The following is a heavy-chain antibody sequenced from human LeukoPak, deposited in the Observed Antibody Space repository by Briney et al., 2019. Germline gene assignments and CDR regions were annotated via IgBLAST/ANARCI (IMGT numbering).Heavy chain of an antibody. Sequence: HGESLKISCKGSGYSFTSYWIGWVRQMLGKGLEWMGIIYPADSDTRYSPSFQGQVTISADKSISTAYLQWSSLKASDTAMYYCARPVNYDFWSGYDYWGQGTLVTVSS. CDR2: IYPADSDT. CDR1: GYSFTSYW. V-gene: IGHV5-51*01. CDR3: ARPVNYDFWSGYDY. D-gene: IGHD3-3*01. J-gene: IGHJ4*02.